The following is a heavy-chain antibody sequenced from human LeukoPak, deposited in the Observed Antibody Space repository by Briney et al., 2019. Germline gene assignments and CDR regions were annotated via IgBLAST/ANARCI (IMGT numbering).Heavy chain of an antibody. J-gene: IGHJ6*03. Sequence: ASVKVSCKASGYTFTGYYMHWVRQAPGQGLEWMGWINPNSGGTNYAQKFQGRVTMTRDTSISTAYMELSRLRSDDTAVYYCARQEGVYYYYYMDVWGKGTTVTISS. D-gene: IGHD3-10*01. CDR3: ARQEGVYYYYYMDV. V-gene: IGHV1-2*02. CDR1: GYTFTGYY. CDR2: INPNSGGT.